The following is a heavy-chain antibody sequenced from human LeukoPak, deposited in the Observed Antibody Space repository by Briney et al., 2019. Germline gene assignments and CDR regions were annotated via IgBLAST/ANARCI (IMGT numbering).Heavy chain of an antibody. CDR3: ARLLRGQWLVLDY. CDR1: GGSFSGYY. D-gene: IGHD6-19*01. CDR2: MNQSGST. Sequence: PSETLSLICAVYGGSFSGYYWSWIRQPPGKGLEWIGEMNQSGSTNYHSSLKSRVTISVDMSKNQFTLKLRAVTAADTAVYHGARLLRGQWLVLDYWGQGTLVTVSS. V-gene: IGHV4-34*01. J-gene: IGHJ4*02.